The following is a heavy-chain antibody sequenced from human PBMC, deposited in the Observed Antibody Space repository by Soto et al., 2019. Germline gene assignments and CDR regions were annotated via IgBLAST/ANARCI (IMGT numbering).Heavy chain of an antibody. Sequence: GGSLRLSCAASGFTFSNAWMSWVRQAPGKGLEWVGRIKSKTDSGTTDYAAPVKGRFTISRDDSKNTLYLQMNSLKTEDTAVYYCTTEADDFWSGYYAEFSLDYWGQGTLVTVSS. V-gene: IGHV3-15*01. CDR3: TTEADDFWSGYYAEFSLDY. CDR1: GFTFSNAW. J-gene: IGHJ4*02. CDR2: IKSKTDSGTT. D-gene: IGHD3-3*01.